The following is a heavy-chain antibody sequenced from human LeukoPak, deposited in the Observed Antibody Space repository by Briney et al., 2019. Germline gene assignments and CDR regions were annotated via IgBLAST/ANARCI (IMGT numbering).Heavy chain of an antibody. V-gene: IGHV1-2*04. CDR3: ARDIAAAGYYYYYGMDV. D-gene: IGHD6-13*01. J-gene: IGHJ6*02. Sequence: APVKVSCKASGYTFTGYYMHWVRQAPGQGLEWMGWINPNSGGTNYAQKFQGWVTMTRDTSISTAYMELSRLRSDDTAVYYCARDIAAAGYYYYYGMDVWGQGTTVTVSS. CDR1: GYTFTGYY. CDR2: INPNSGGT.